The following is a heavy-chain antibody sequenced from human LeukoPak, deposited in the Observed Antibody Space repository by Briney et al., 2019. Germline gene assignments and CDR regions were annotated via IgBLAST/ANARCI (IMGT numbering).Heavy chain of an antibody. D-gene: IGHD1-26*01. CDR1: GFTFSSFD. CDR2: ISSSSSYI. Sequence: GGSLRLSCAASGFTFSSFDMNWVRQAPGKGLEWVSSISSSSSYIYYADSVKGRFTISRDNAKNSLYLQMNSLRAEDTAVYYCARDQVAGGGALNDAFDIWGQGTMVTVSS. V-gene: IGHV3-21*01. CDR3: ARDQVAGGGALNDAFDI. J-gene: IGHJ3*02.